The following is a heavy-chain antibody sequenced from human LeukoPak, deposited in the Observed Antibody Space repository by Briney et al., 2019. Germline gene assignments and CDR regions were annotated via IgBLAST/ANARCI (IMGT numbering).Heavy chain of an antibody. D-gene: IGHD3-16*01. CDR2: GKQDGNEK. Sequence: PGGSLRLSCAASGFTFRSYWMSWVRQAPGRGLDWVATGKQDGNEKHYVDSVKGRFTISRDNAENSLYLQMNSLRAEDTAVYYCARLGGETTRFDLWGQGALVTVSS. CDR1: GFTFRSYW. V-gene: IGHV3-7*01. J-gene: IGHJ4*02. CDR3: ARLGGETTRFDL.